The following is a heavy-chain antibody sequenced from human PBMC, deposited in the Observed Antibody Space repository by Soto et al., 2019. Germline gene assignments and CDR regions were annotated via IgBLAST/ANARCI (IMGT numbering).Heavy chain of an antibody. CDR1: GGSISSADYY. J-gene: IGHJ4*02. D-gene: IGHD1-26*01. Sequence: SETLSLTCTVSGGSISSADYYWSWIRQPPGKGLEWIGYIYYSGTTYYNPSPKSRVSISDDTSKNQFSLQLSSVTAADTAVYFCARLVPTTIHDSWGQGVLVTVSS. V-gene: IGHV4-30-4*01. CDR2: IYYSGTT. CDR3: ARLVPTTIHDS.